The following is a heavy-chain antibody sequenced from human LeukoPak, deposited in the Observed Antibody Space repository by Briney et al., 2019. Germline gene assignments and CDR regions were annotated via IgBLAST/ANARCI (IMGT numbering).Heavy chain of an antibody. CDR1: GFTFSSYG. V-gene: IGHV3-33*01. CDR3: ARESSRGNYFDY. J-gene: IGHJ4*02. Sequence: TGGSLRLSCAASGFTFSSYGMHWVRQAPGKGLEWVAVIWYDGSNKYYADSVKGRFTISRDNSKNTLYLQMNSLRAEDTAVYYCARESSRGNYFDYWGQGTLVTVSS. CDR2: IWYDGSNK.